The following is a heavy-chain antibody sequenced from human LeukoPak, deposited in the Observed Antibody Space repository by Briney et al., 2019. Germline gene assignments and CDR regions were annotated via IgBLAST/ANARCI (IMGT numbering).Heavy chain of an antibody. Sequence: SETLSLTCTVSGGSISTYYWSWIRQLPGKGLEWIGYIYYSGSTKYNPSLKSRVTISVDTSKNQFSLKLSSVTAADTAVYYCARGEDIDWFDPWGQGTLVTVSS. V-gene: IGHV4-59*12. CDR3: ARGEDIDWFDP. CDR2: IYYSGST. CDR1: GGSISTYY. D-gene: IGHD2-15*01. J-gene: IGHJ5*02.